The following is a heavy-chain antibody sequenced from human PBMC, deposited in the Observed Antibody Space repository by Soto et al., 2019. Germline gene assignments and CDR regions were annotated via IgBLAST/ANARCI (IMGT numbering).Heavy chain of an antibody. V-gene: IGHV4-59*08. CDR2: IYYAGST. Sequence: PSETLSLTCTVSGGSMISYYWSWIRQPPGRGLEWIGFIYYAGSTKYNPSLNSRVTISVDTSKNQFSLTVTSVTAADTAVYYCARGVGSGSYYNQYNWFDPWGQGTLVTVSS. J-gene: IGHJ5*02. CDR3: ARGVGSGSYYNQYNWFDP. CDR1: GGSMISYY. D-gene: IGHD3-10*01.